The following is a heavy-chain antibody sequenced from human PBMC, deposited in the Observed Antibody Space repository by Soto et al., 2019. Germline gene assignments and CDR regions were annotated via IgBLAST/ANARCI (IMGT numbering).Heavy chain of an antibody. V-gene: IGHV1-3*01. CDR3: ARDRSGYCSGGSCYSSNWFDP. D-gene: IGHD2-15*01. CDR2: INAGNGNT. Sequence: ASVKVSCKASGYTFTSYAMHWVRQAPGQRLEWMGWINAGNGNTKYSQKFQGRVTITRDTSASTAYMELSSLRSEDTAVYYCARDRSGYCSGGSCYSSNWFDPWGQGTLVTVSS. CDR1: GYTFTSYA. J-gene: IGHJ5*02.